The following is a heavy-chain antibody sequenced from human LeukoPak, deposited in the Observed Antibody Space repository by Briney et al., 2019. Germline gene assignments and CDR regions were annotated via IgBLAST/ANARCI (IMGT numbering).Heavy chain of an antibody. V-gene: IGHV4-34*01. D-gene: IGHD3-22*01. CDR1: GGSFSGYY. Sequence: SETLSLTCAVYGGSFSGYYWSWIRQPPGKGLEWIGEINHSGSTNYNPSLKSRVTIPVDTSKNQFSLKLSSVTAADTAVYYCAGSTPLYASSGYYVGNFDYWGQGTLVTVSS. J-gene: IGHJ4*02. CDR3: AGSTPLYASSGYYVGNFDY. CDR2: INHSGST.